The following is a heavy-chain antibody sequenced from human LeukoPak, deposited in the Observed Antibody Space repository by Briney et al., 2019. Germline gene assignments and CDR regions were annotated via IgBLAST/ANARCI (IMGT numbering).Heavy chain of an antibody. CDR3: VKDSSGWYRGWFDP. CDR1: GFSFSSYA. J-gene: IGHJ5*02. CDR2: ISSNGGST. Sequence: SGGSLRLSYSASGFSFSSYAMYWVRQAPGKGLEYVSAISSNGGSTYYADSVKGRFTISRDNSKNTLYLQMSSLRAEDTAVYYCVKDSSGWYRGWFDPWGQGTLVTVSS. D-gene: IGHD6-19*01. V-gene: IGHV3-64D*09.